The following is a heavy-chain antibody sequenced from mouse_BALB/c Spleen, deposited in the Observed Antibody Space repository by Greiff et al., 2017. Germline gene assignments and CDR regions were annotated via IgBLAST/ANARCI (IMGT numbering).Heavy chain of an antibody. Sequence: EVKLMESGGGLVQPGGSRKLSCAASGFTFSSFGMHWVRQAPEKGLEWVAYISSGSSTIYYADTVKGRFTISRDNPKNTLFLQMTSLRSEDTAMYYCAREGVRGYAMDYWGQGTSVTVSS. CDR1: GFTFSSFG. V-gene: IGHV5-17*02. D-gene: IGHD2-2*01. CDR3: AREGVRGYAMDY. J-gene: IGHJ4*01. CDR2: ISSGSSTI.